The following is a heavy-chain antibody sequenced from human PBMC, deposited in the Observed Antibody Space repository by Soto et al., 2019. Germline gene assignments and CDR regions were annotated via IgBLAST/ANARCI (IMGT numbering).Heavy chain of an antibody. Sequence: GGSLRLSCAASEFTFSNYAMSWVRQAPGKGLEWVSAISYGGGTTYYADSVKGRFTISRDNSKNTLYLQMNSLRAEDTAVYYCVRDIERVGATRYFDHWGQGTRVTVSS. J-gene: IGHJ4*02. CDR1: EFTFSNYA. CDR2: ISYGGGTT. V-gene: IGHV3-23*01. D-gene: IGHD1-26*01. CDR3: VRDIERVGATRYFDH.